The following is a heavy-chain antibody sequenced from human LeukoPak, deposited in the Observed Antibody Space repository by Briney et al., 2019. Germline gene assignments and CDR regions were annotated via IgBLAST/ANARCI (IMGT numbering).Heavy chain of an antibody. CDR3: ARQGYDSSEDAFDI. Sequence: QPGRSLRLCCAASGFTFSSYAMHWVRQAAGKGLEWVAVISYDGSNKYYADSVKGRFTISRDNSKNTLYLQMNSLRAEDTAVYYCARQGYDSSEDAFDIWGQGTMVTVSS. J-gene: IGHJ3*02. CDR1: GFTFSSYA. CDR2: ISYDGSNK. V-gene: IGHV3-30-3*01. D-gene: IGHD3-22*01.